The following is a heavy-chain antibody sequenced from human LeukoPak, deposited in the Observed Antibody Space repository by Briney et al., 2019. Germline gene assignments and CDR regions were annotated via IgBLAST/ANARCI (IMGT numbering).Heavy chain of an antibody. D-gene: IGHD3-22*01. V-gene: IGHV3-53*01. CDR1: GFRITINY. J-gene: IGHJ3*01. CDR2: TYGGGSK. Sequence: GGSLRLSCAASGFRITINYMTWVRQAPGKGLEWVSGTYGGGSKDYADSVKGRFTISRDNLKNTLYLQMNSLRAEDTAVYYCASMGSSGYDAFDVWGQGTMVTVSS. CDR3: ASMGSSGYDAFDV.